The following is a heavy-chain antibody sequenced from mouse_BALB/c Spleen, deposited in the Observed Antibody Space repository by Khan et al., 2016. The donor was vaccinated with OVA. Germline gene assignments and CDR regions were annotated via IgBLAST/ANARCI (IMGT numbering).Heavy chain of an antibody. J-gene: IGHJ4*01. V-gene: IGHV1S41*01. CDR2: IGPGSGST. Sequence: DLVKPGASVKLSCKASGYTFTSYWINWIKQRPGQGLEWIGRIGPGSGSTSYNEMFTGKATLTVDTTSSTAYIQLSSLSSEDSAVYFCAKSNYYGSSLYDMDYWGQGTSVTVSS. CDR1: GYTFTSYW. CDR3: AKSNYYGSSLYDMDY. D-gene: IGHD1-1*01.